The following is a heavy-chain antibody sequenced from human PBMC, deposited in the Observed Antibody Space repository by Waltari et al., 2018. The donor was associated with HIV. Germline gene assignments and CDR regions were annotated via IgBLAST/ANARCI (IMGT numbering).Heavy chain of an antibody. CDR3: ARDRNSRYSKGYWFDP. Sequence: QVQLVQSGAEVKKPGSSVKVSCKASGGTFSSYAISWVRQAPGQGLEWMGGIIPIFGTANYAQKFQGRVTITADKSTSTAYMELSSLRSEDTAVYYCARDRNSRYSKGYWFDPWGQGTLVTVSS. V-gene: IGHV1-69*06. J-gene: IGHJ5*02. CDR1: GGTFSSYA. CDR2: IIPIFGTA. D-gene: IGHD4-4*01.